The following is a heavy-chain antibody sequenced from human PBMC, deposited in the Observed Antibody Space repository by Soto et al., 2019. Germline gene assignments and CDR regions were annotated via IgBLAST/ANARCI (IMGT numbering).Heavy chain of an antibody. V-gene: IGHV1-69*13. CDR3: ASQAAGRRDDFPSGHRSGYYRMDV. J-gene: IGHJ6*02. CDR2: IIPIFGTA. D-gene: IGHD3-3*01. CDR1: GYTFTSYA. Sequence: SVKVSCKASGYTFTSYAMHWVRQAPGQRLEWMGGIIPIFGTANYAQKFQGRVTITADESTSTAYMELSSLRSEDTAVYYCASQAAGRRDDFPSGHRSGYYRMDVWGQGTTVIVFS.